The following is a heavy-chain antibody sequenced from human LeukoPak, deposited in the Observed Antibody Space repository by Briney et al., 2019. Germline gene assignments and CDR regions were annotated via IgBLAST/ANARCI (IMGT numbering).Heavy chain of an antibody. CDR2: ISPNSGGT. J-gene: IGHJ6*03. CDR1: GYTFTGYY. D-gene: IGHD2-21*02. CDR3: ARGVTARGFYYYMDI. Sequence: ASVKVSCKASGYTFTGYYIHWVRQAPGQGLEWMGWISPNSGGTHYAQSFQGRVTMTRDTSITTAYMELSRLSSDDTAVYSCARGVTARGFYYYMDIWGSGTTVTISS. V-gene: IGHV1-2*02.